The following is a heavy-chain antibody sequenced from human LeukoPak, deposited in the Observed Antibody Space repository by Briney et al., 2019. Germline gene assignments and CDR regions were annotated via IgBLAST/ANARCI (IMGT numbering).Heavy chain of an antibody. CDR3: ARHPYYDTSGLDY. CDR2: VQNSGST. CDR1: GGSISSHY. Sequence: SETLSLTCTVSGGSISSHYWTWIRQPPGKGLEWIGYVQNSGSTNYNPSLESRVTISADTSQNQFSLKLTSVTAADTAVYYCARHPYYDTSGLDYWGQGTLVTVSS. J-gene: IGHJ4*02. D-gene: IGHD3-22*01. V-gene: IGHV4-59*08.